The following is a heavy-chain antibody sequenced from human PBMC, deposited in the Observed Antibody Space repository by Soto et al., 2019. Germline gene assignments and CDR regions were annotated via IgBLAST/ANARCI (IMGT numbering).Heavy chain of an antibody. CDR1: GFTFSNAW. J-gene: IGHJ6*02. Sequence: GGSLRLSCAASGFTFSNAWVSWVRQAPGKGLEWVGRIKSKTDGGTTDYAAPVKGRFTISRDDSKNTLYLQMNSLKTEDTAVYYCTTDFAAVDFWSGYPYYGMDVWGQGTTVTVSS. V-gene: IGHV3-15*01. CDR3: TTDFAAVDFWSGYPYYGMDV. D-gene: IGHD3-3*01. CDR2: IKSKTDGGTT.